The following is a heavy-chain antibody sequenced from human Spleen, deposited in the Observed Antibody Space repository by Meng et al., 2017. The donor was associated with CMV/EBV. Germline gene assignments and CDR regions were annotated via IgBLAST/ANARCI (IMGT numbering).Heavy chain of an antibody. J-gene: IGHJ6*02. CDR2: IDYRGNT. D-gene: IGHD3-10*01. CDR3: ARATTLVRGIIVPYHYVMDL. V-gene: IGHV4-61*01. Sequence: SETLSLTCTVSGGSVNSGSYYWSWIRQTPGKGLDWIGYIDYRGNTNSNPSLKSRVTISLYTSRNQFSLKVRSVTAADTAVYYCARATTLVRGIIVPYHYVMDLWGQGTTVTVSS. CDR1: GGSVNSGSYY.